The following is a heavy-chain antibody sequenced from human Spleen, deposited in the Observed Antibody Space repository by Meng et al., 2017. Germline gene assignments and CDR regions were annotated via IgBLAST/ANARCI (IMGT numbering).Heavy chain of an antibody. CDR3: ARGSAGDYYFDS. J-gene: IGHJ4*02. CDR2: TYVGGST. V-gene: IGHV4-4*07. CDR1: GDSISNYY. D-gene: IGHD4-17*01. Sequence: QVRLMLSGPGLVKPPDTLSLTCSVSGDSISNYYWNWLRQPAGKRLEWIGRTYVGGSTDYNPSLRSRVTVSVDTSKNQISLRLASVTAADTAVYFCARGSAGDYYFDSWGQGTLVTVSS.